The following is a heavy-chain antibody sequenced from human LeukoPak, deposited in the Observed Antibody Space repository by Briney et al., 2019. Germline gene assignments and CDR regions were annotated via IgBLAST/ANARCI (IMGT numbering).Heavy chain of an antibody. CDR3: ARGGTTVTPGLLWFDP. CDR1: GASISSHY. CDR2: IYYSGST. D-gene: IGHD4-17*01. J-gene: IGHJ5*02. V-gene: IGHV4-59*11. Sequence: SETLSLTCSVSGASISSHYWSWIRQPPGKGLEWIGYIYYSGSTKYNPSLKSRVTISVDTSKTQFSLKLSSVTAADTAVYYCARGGTTVTPGLLWFDPWGQGTLVTVSS.